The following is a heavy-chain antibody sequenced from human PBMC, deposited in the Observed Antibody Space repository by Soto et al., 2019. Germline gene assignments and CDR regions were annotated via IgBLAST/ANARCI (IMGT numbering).Heavy chain of an antibody. CDR3: AHSKYYYGSGSYYINYYYGMDV. D-gene: IGHD3-10*01. CDR2: IYWNDDK. CDR1: GFSLTSIVC. V-gene: IGHV2-5*01. J-gene: IGHJ6*02. Sequence: VSSPTLVHPTRTRTLTCTFSGFSLTSIVCLGGVGEPPWKSLEWLAFIYWNDDKRYSPSLKSRLAITKDTSKNQVVLTMTNMDPVDTATYYCAHSKYYYGSGSYYINYYYGMDVWGQGTTVTVSS.